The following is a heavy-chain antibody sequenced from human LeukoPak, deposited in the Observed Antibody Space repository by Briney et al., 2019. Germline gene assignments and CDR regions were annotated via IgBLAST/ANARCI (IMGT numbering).Heavy chain of an antibody. CDR2: ISYDGSNK. CDR3: AKDLRPGYSYGYGMDV. Sequence: GGSLRLSCAASGFTFRSYGMHWVRQAPGKGLEWVAVISYDGSNKYYADSVKGRFTISRDNSKNTLYLQVNSLRAEDTAVYYCAKDLRPGYSYGYGMDVWGQGTTVTVSS. J-gene: IGHJ6*02. D-gene: IGHD5-18*01. CDR1: GFTFRSYG. V-gene: IGHV3-30*18.